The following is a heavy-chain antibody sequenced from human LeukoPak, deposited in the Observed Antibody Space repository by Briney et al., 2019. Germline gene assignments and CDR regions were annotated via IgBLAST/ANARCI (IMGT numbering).Heavy chain of an antibody. CDR2: IYYSGST. J-gene: IGHJ3*02. CDR1: GGSISSYY. CDR3: ASIYGDSHAFDI. Sequence: SETLSLTCTVSGGSISSYYWSWIRQPPGKGLEWIGYIYYSGSTNYNPSLKSRVTLSVDTSKNQFSLKLSSVTAADTAVYYCASIYGDSHAFDIWGQGTMVTVSS. V-gene: IGHV4-59*12. D-gene: IGHD4-17*01.